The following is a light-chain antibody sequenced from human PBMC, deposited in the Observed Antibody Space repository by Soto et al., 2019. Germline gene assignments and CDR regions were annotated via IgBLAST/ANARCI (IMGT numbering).Light chain of an antibody. CDR2: GAS. J-gene: IGKJ1*01. CDR1: QSVSNR. V-gene: IGKV3-15*01. Sequence: EIVMTQSTATLSVSPGERVTLSCRASQSVSNRLAWYQQKPGQTPRLLIYGASTRATGIPARFSGGGSGTEFTLTISTLQSEDFAVYYCHQYNGWWTFGQGTKVEFK. CDR3: HQYNGWWT.